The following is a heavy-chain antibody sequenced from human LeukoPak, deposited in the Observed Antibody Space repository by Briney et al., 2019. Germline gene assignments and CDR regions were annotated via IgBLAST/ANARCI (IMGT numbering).Heavy chain of an antibody. J-gene: IGHJ6*03. V-gene: IGHV4-38-2*02. D-gene: IGHD6-13*01. CDR2: INHDGTT. CDR1: GYSVNNIYY. Sequence: SETLSLTRSVSGYSVNNIYYWDWIRQPPGKGLEFIGSINHDGTTYYNSALKSRVTISVDTSKNQFSLKLNSVTAADTAVYYCARGRLGQQLVGSRYYYYYMDVWGKGTTVTVSS. CDR3: ARGRLGQQLVGSRYYYYYMDV.